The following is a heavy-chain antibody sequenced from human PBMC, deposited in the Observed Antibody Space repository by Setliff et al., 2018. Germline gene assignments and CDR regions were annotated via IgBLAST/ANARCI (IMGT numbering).Heavy chain of an antibody. Sequence: SETLSLTCTVSGGSISSHYWSWIRQPPGKGLEWIGNIYYSGSTNYNPSLKSRVTISVDTSKKQFSLKLSSVTAADTAVYYCARETTYSSSWYGWFDPWGQGTLVTVSS. D-gene: IGHD6-13*01. CDR1: GGSISSHY. V-gene: IGHV4-59*11. J-gene: IGHJ5*02. CDR3: ARETTYSSSWYGWFDP. CDR2: IYYSGST.